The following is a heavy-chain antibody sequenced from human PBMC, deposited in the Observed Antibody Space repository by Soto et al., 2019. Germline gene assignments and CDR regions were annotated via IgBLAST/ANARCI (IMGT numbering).Heavy chain of an antibody. Sequence: ASVKVSCTASGYTFTSYDINWVRQATGQGLEWMGWMNPNSGNTGYAQKFQGRVTMTRNTSISTAYMELSSLRSEDTAVYYCARYPRRGKPLDIVAGDYYYYYGMDVWGQGTTVTVSS. CDR3: ARYPRRGKPLDIVAGDYYYYYGMDV. CDR2: MNPNSGNT. J-gene: IGHJ6*02. D-gene: IGHD5-12*01. V-gene: IGHV1-8*01. CDR1: GYTFTSYD.